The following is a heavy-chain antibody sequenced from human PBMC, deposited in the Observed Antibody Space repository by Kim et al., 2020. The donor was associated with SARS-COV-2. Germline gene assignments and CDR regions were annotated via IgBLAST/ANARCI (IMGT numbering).Heavy chain of an antibody. CDR1: GYSFTSYW. V-gene: IGHV5-51*01. D-gene: IGHD2-2*01. CDR2: IYPGDSDT. Sequence: GESLKISCKGSGYSFTSYWIGWVRQMPGKGLEWMGIIYPGDSDTRYSPSFQGQVTISADKSISTAYLQWSSLKASDTAMYYCARRRPECSSTSCYSGIGYWGQGTLVTVSS. CDR3: ARRRPECSSTSCYSGIGY. J-gene: IGHJ4*02.